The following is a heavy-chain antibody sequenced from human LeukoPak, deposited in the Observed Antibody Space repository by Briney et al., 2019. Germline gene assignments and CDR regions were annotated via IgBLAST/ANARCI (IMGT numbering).Heavy chain of an antibody. J-gene: IGHJ3*02. Sequence: GGSLRLSCAASGFTFSSHGMSWVRQAPGKGLEWVSTISGSGDYTYYADSVKGRFTISRDNSKNTLYLPMNSLRAEDTAVYYCARYVVVTLDAFDIWGQGTMVTVSS. CDR2: ISGSGDYT. CDR3: ARYVVVTLDAFDI. V-gene: IGHV3-23*01. CDR1: GFTFSSHG. D-gene: IGHD2-21*02.